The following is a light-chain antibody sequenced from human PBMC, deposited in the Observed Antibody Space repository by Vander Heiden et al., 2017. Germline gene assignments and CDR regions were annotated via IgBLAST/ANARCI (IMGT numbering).Light chain of an antibody. CDR2: QDS. Sequence: SYELTQSPSVSGSPGQTATITCSGDKLGDKYACWYQQRPGQSPVLVIYQDSKRPSGIPERFSGSNSGNTATLTISGTQAMDEADYYCQAWANSTVVFGGGTKLTVL. CDR1: KLGDKY. CDR3: QAWANSTVV. V-gene: IGLV3-1*01. J-gene: IGLJ2*01.